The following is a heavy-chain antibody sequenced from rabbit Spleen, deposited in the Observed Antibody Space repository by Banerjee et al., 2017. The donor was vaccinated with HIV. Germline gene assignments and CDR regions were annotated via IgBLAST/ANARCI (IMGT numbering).Heavy chain of an antibody. J-gene: IGHJ4*01. CDR3: VREAGYGGYGDGNL. CDR2: IYSAKGST. CDR1: GFDFTNYY. V-gene: IGHV1S7*01. D-gene: IGHD6-1*01. Sequence: QLTETGGDLVQPGGSLTLSCKASGFDFTNYYISWVRQAPGKGLEWIGIIYSAKGSTDYASWVNGRFTISSHNAQNTLYLQLNSLTAADTATYFCVREAGYGGYGDGNLWGQGTLVTVS.